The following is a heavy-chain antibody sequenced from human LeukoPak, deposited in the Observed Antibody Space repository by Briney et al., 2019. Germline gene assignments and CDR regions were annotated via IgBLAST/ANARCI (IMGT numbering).Heavy chain of an antibody. V-gene: IGHV1-69*13. CDR2: IIPIFGTA. D-gene: IGHD6-6*01. Sequence: GASVKVSCKASGGTFSSYAISWVRQAPGQGLEWMGGIIPIFGTANYAQKFQGRVTITADESTSTAYMELSSLRSEDTAVYYCARGLIAARRYYYYMDVWGKGTTVTVSS. CDR1: GGTFSSYA. CDR3: ARGLIAARRYYYYMDV. J-gene: IGHJ6*03.